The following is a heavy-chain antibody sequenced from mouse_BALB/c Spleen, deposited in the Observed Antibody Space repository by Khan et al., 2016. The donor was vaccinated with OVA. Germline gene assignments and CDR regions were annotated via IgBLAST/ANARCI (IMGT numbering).Heavy chain of an antibody. CDR2: IWGDGNT. V-gene: IGHV2-3*01. CDR1: GFSLTNFG. D-gene: IGHD1-2*01. Sequence: VQLQESGPGLVAPSQSLSITCTVSGFSLTNFGVNWIRQPPGKGLEWLGVIWGDGNTNYHSALISRLSISKDNSKNQVFLKLNSLRTDDTATYYCVRFTTAPRNYYTMDYWGQGTSVTVSS. J-gene: IGHJ4*01. CDR3: VRFTTAPRNYYTMDY.